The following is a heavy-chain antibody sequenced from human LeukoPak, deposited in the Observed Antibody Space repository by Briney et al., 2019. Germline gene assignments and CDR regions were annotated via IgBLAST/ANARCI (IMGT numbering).Heavy chain of an antibody. J-gene: IGHJ4*02. CDR2: INPNSGGT. D-gene: IGHD2-15*01. CDR3: AREYGSGGSCYSSY. Sequence: ASVKVSCKASGYTFTCYYMHWVRQAPGQGLEWMGWINPNSGGTNYAQKFQGRVTMTRDTSISTAYMELSRLRSDDTAVYYCAREYGSGGSCYSSYWGQGTLVTVSS. CDR1: GYTFTCYY. V-gene: IGHV1-2*02.